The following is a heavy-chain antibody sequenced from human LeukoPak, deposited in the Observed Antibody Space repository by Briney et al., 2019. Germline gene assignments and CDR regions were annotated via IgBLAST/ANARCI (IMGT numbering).Heavy chain of an antibody. CDR3: AGDRSSGSFDY. V-gene: IGHV4-59*01. Sequence: PSETLSLTCTVSGGSISSYYWSWIRQPPGKGLEWIGYIYYSGSTNYNPSLKSRVTISVDTSKNQFSLKLSSVTAADTAVYYCAGDRSSGSFDYWGQGTLVTVSS. J-gene: IGHJ4*02. CDR2: IYYSGST. D-gene: IGHD6-13*01. CDR1: GGSISSYY.